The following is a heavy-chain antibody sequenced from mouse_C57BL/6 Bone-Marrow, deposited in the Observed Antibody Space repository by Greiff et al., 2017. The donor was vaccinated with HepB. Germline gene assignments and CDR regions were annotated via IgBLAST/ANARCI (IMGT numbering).Heavy chain of an antibody. J-gene: IGHJ2*01. CDR1: GYAFSSSW. V-gene: IGHV1-82*01. Sequence: LVESGPELVKPGASVKISCKASGYAFSSSWMNWVKQRPGKGLEWIGRSYPGDGDTNYNGKFKGKATLTADKSSSTAYMQLSSLTSEDSAVYFCAREDYDYDGFDYWGQGTTLTVSS. D-gene: IGHD2-4*01. CDR2: SYPGDGDT. CDR3: AREDYDYDGFDY.